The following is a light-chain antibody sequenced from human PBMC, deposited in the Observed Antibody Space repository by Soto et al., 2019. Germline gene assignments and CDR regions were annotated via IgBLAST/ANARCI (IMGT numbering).Light chain of an antibody. CDR3: LLYHGAAQV. V-gene: IGLV7-43*01. CDR1: TGAVTSDYY. Sequence: QAVVTQEPSLTVSPGGTVTLTCASSTGAVTSDYYPNWLQQKPGQAPRSLIHSTYARHFWTPARFSCSLLGGKAALTVSDVQPEDEADYYCLLYHGAAQVFGGGTKLTVL. CDR2: STY. J-gene: IGLJ3*02.